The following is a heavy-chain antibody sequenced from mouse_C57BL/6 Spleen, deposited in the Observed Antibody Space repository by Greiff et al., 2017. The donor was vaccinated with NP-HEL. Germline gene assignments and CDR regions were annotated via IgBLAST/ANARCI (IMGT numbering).Heavy chain of an antibody. J-gene: IGHJ3*01. CDR1: GYTFTSYW. CDR2: IHPNSGST. V-gene: IGHV1-64*01. Sequence: QVQLQQPGAELVKPGASVKLSCKASGYTFTSYWMHWVKQRPGQGLEWIGMIHPNSGSTNYNEKFKSKATLTVDKSSSTAYMQLSSLTSEDSAVYYCAREGNLYALLAYWGQGTLVTVSA. CDR3: AREGNLYALLAY. D-gene: IGHD2-12*01.